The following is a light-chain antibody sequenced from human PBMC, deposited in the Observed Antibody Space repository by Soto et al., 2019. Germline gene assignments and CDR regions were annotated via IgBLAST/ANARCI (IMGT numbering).Light chain of an antibody. CDR3: SSFTSPTTYV. Sequence: QSALTQPASVSGSPGQSIAISCTGTSSDVGSHDLVSWYQQQSGKVPKLIIYDVSSRPSGVSNRFSGSKSGNTASLTISGLQAEDEADYYCSSFTSPTTYVFVTGTKVTVL. CDR1: SSDVGSHDL. CDR2: DVS. V-gene: IGLV2-14*02. J-gene: IGLJ1*01.